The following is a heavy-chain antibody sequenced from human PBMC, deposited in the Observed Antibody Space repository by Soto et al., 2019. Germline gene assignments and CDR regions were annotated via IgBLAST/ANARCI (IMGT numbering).Heavy chain of an antibody. D-gene: IGHD3-16*01. CDR3: ARGLLGGAAT. V-gene: IGHV4-34*01. CDR2: INRSGST. Sequence: QVQLQQWGAGLLKPSETLSLTCAVYGGSLSGYYWSWIRQPPGKGLEWIGEINRSGSTNYIPSLNGRVIKSVDTSKNQFSLKLSSVTAADTAVYYCARGLLGGAATWGQGTLVTVSS. J-gene: IGHJ5*02. CDR1: GGSLSGYY.